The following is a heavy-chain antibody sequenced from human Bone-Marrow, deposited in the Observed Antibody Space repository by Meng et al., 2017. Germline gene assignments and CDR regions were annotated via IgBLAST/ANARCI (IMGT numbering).Heavy chain of an antibody. Sequence: GESLKISCKGSGYSFTSYWVAWVRQMPGKGLEWMGIIYPRDSDTRYSPSFQGQATISADKSISTAYLQWSSLKASDTAMYCCARHSYDSSGYYYIDYWGQGTLVTVSS. CDR3: ARHSYDSSGYYYIDY. CDR2: IYPRDSDT. V-gene: IGHV5-51*01. D-gene: IGHD3-22*01. CDR1: GYSFTSYW. J-gene: IGHJ4*02.